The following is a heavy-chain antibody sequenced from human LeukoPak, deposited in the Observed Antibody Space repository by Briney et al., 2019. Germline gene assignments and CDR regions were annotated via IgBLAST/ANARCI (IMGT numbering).Heavy chain of an antibody. D-gene: IGHD1-26*01. CDR2: IYPGDSDP. Sequence: GESLKISCKGSGYSFTSYWIGWVRQMPGKGLEWMGIIYPGDSDPRYSPSFQGQVTISADKSISTAYLQWSSLKASDTAMYYCARHETGRVGATHYYYYMDVWGKGTTVTVSS. V-gene: IGHV5-51*01. J-gene: IGHJ6*03. CDR3: ARHETGRVGATHYYYYMDV. CDR1: GYSFTSYW.